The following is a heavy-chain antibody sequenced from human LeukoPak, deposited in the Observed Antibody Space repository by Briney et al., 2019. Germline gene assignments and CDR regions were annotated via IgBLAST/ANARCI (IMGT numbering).Heavy chain of an antibody. D-gene: IGHD2-2*01. CDR3: AKDHGSSTSCWFDY. Sequence: GGSLRLSCAASEFTFSSYAMTWVRQAPGKGLEWVSAISGSGGSTYYADSVKGRFTISRDNSKDTLYPQMNSLRAEDTAVYYCAKDHGSSTSCWFDYWGQGTLVTVSS. V-gene: IGHV3-23*01. CDR1: EFTFSSYA. J-gene: IGHJ4*02. CDR2: ISGSGGST.